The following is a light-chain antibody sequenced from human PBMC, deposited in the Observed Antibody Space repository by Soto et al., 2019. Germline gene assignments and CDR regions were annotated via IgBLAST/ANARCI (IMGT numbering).Light chain of an antibody. J-gene: IGKJ1*01. CDR3: QQYNNWPPVT. V-gene: IGKV3-15*01. CDR1: QSVSSN. CDR2: GAS. Sequence: IVMKQSPAPLSVSQGERATLSCRSSQSVSSNLAWYQQKPGQAPRLLIYGASTRATGIPARFSGSGSGTEFTLTISSLQSEDFAVYYCQQYNNWPPVTFGQGTKVDIK.